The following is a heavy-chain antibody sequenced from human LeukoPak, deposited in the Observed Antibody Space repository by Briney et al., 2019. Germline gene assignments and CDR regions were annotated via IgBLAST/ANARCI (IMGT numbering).Heavy chain of an antibody. V-gene: IGHV1-18*01. CDR3: ARSVLIVVVTAGFDAFDI. D-gene: IGHD2-2*01. J-gene: IGHJ3*02. CDR1: GYTFTSYG. Sequence: ASVKVSCKASGYTFTSYGISWVRQAPGQGLEWMGWICAYNGNTNYAQRLQGRVTMTTDTSTSTAYMELRSLRSDDTAVYYCARSVLIVVVTAGFDAFDIWGQGTMVTVSS. CDR2: ICAYNGNT.